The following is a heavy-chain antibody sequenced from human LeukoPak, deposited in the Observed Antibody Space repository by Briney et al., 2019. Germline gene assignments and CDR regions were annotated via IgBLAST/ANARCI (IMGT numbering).Heavy chain of an antibody. CDR1: GGSISTGGYA. CDR3: ARYGGSGTYFFDY. CDR2: IYDDGSS. D-gene: IGHD3-10*01. J-gene: IGHJ4*02. Sequence: SETLSLTCGVSGGSISTGGYAWSWIRPPPGKGLEYIGYIYDDGSSYYNPSLKSRVTISLDKSQNQFSLKLTSVTAADTAVYYCARYGGSGTYFFDYWGQGTLVTVSS. V-gene: IGHV4-30-2*01.